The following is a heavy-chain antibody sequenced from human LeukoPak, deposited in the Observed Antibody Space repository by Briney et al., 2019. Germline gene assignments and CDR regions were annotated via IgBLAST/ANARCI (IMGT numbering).Heavy chain of an antibody. CDR1: GFSFSNYE. CDR2: INSNGSLV. J-gene: IGHJ4*02. V-gene: IGHV3-48*03. Sequence: PGGSLRLSCVASGFSFSNYEMNWVRQAPGKGLEWLSYINSNGSLVFYADSVKGRFTISRDNAKTSLYLCMNSLRAEDTAVYYCVREELWSETAVTNYFDYWGQGTLVSVPS. D-gene: IGHD4-11*01. CDR3: VREELWSETAVTNYFDY.